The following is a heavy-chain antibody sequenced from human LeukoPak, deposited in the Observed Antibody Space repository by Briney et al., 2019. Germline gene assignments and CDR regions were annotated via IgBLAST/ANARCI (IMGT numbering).Heavy chain of an antibody. D-gene: IGHD3-10*01. Sequence: GGSLRLSCAASGFTFSSYWMSWVRQAPGKGLEWVANIKQDGSEKYYVDSVKGRFTISRDNAKNSLYLQMNSLRAEDTAVYYCARDGSESSYYMDVWGKGTTVTVSS. CDR2: IKQDGSEK. J-gene: IGHJ6*03. CDR3: ARDGSESSYYMDV. V-gene: IGHV3-7*01. CDR1: GFTFSSYW.